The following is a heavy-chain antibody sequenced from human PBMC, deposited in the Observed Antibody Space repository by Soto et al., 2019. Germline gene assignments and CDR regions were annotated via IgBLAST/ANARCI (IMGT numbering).Heavy chain of an antibody. D-gene: IGHD2-15*01. CDR3: ARRVWSAVVEGVLDY. CDR2: INAGNGNT. Sequence: WASVKVSCKASGYTFTSYAMHWVRQAPGQRLEWMGWINAGNGNTKYSQKFQGRVTITRDTSASTAYMELSSLRSEDTAVYYCARRVWSAVVEGVLDYWGQGTLVTVSS. J-gene: IGHJ4*02. CDR1: GYTFTSYA. V-gene: IGHV1-3*01.